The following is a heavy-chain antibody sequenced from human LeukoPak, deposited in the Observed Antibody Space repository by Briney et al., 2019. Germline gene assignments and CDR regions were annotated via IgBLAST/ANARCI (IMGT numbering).Heavy chain of an antibody. CDR1: GGSISSYY. Sequence: PSETLSLTCTVSGGSISSYYWGWIRQPPGKGLEWIGSIYYSGNTYYNPSLKSRVTLSVDTSKTQFSLKLNSVTAADTAVYYCARHRGARLSPIDYWGQGTLVTVSS. V-gene: IGHV4-39*01. CDR2: IYYSGNT. J-gene: IGHJ4*02. CDR3: ARHRGARLSPIDY. D-gene: IGHD3-16*02.